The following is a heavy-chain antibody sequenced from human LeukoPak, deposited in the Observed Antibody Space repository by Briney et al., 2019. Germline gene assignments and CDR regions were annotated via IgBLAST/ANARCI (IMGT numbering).Heavy chain of an antibody. CDR2: IGIRGDT. V-gene: IGHV3-13*01. Sequence: GGSLRLSCAASGFTFIDYDMHWVRQVIGKGLEWVSAIGIRGDTHYSGSVKGRFTISRENAESSLYLQMNSLRAEDTAVYYCAKAGYCPTTDCYSGTYYYYYMDVWGKGTTVTVSS. CDR3: AKAGYCPTTDCYSGTYYYYYMDV. J-gene: IGHJ6*03. CDR1: GFTFIDYD. D-gene: IGHD2-2*01.